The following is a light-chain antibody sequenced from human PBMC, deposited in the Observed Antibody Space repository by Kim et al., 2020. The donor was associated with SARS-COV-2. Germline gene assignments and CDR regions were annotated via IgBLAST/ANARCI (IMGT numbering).Light chain of an antibody. CDR2: AAS. CDR3: HQYNNWPPAS. Sequence: ETVMTQSPATLSVSPGERATLSCRASQSVSTKLAWYQHKPGQAPRLLIYAASTRATGVPARFSGSGSGTEFTLTINNLQSEDFAVYYCHQYNNWPPASFGQGTKLEI. CDR1: QSVSTK. J-gene: IGKJ2*01. V-gene: IGKV3-15*01.